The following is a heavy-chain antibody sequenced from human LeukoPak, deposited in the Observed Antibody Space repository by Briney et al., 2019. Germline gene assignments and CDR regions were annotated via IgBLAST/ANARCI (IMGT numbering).Heavy chain of an antibody. Sequence: PGGSLRLSCAASGFTFSSYAMSWVRQAPGKGLEWVSAISGSGGSTYYADSVKGRLTISRDNSKNTLDLQMNSLRAEETAVYYCAKGGDIVVVPAAFDIWGQGTMVTVSS. V-gene: IGHV3-23*01. CDR3: AKGGDIVVVPAAFDI. CDR1: GFTFSSYA. CDR2: ISGSGGST. J-gene: IGHJ3*02. D-gene: IGHD2-2*01.